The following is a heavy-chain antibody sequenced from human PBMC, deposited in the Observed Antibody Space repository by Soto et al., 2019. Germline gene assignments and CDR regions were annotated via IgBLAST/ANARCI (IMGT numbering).Heavy chain of an antibody. V-gene: IGHV3-48*01. D-gene: IGHD3-22*01. J-gene: IGHJ4*02. CDR3: ARVAYYYDSSGYFY. CDR2: ISSSGSTI. CDR1: GLTFSSYN. Sequence: PGGSLRLSCAASGLTFSSYNMNWVRQAPGKGLEWVSYISSSGSTIYYADSVKGRFTISRDNAKNSLYLQMNSLRAEDTAVYYCARVAYYYDSSGYFYWGQGTLVTVSS.